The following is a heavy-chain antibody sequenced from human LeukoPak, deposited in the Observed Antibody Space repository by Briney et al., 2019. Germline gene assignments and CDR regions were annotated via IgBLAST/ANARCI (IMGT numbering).Heavy chain of an antibody. Sequence: GASVKVSCKASGYTFTSYDINWVRQATGQGLEWMGWMNPNSGNTGYAQKFQGRVTMTRNTSISTAYMELSSLRSEDTAVYYCASGSRVVVVSYYYYMDVWGKGTTVTVSS. D-gene: IGHD2-2*01. CDR2: MNPNSGNT. V-gene: IGHV1-8*01. CDR1: GYTFTSYD. CDR3: ASGSRVVVVSYYYYMDV. J-gene: IGHJ6*03.